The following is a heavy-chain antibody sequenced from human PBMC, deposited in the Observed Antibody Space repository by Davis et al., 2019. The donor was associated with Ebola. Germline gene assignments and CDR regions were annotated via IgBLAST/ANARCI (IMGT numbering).Heavy chain of an antibody. J-gene: IGHJ3*02. Sequence: PSETLSLTCAISGDSVSGNNGAWNWIRQSPSRGLEWLGRTYYNSKWYSDYATSVRGRITINADTSGNKFYLQLNSVTPDDTAVYYCARGWLRRAFDIWGQGTMVTVS. CDR3: ARGWLRRAFDI. CDR2: TYYNSKWYS. V-gene: IGHV6-1*01. CDR1: GDSVSGNNGA. D-gene: IGHD5-24*01.